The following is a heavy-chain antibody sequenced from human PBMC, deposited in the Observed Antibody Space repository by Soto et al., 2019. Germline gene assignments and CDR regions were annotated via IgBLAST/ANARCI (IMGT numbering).Heavy chain of an antibody. CDR2: RSHSGGT. CDR3: ARVERGTATTVVDAFDI. J-gene: IGHJ3*02. V-gene: IGHV4-34*01. CDR1: GGFVSSGSYY. Sequence: QVQLQQWGAGLLKPSETLSLTCAVYGGFVSSGSYYWSWIRQPPGKGLEWIGERSHSGGTHFNPSPKSRVTISVDTSKNQFSLKMSSVTAADTALYYCARVERGTATTVVDAFDIWGPGTMVTVSS. D-gene: IGHD1-1*01.